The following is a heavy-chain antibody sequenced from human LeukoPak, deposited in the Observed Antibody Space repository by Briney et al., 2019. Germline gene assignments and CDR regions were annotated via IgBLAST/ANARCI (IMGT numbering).Heavy chain of an antibody. CDR3: ARTNYYDSSGYGAFDI. J-gene: IGHJ3*02. Sequence: ASVKVSCKASGYTFTSYGISWVRQAPGQGLGGRGGISAYNGNANYAQKLQGRVTMTTDTSTSTAYMELRSLRSDDTAVYYCARTNYYDSSGYGAFDIWGQGTMVTVSS. V-gene: IGHV1-18*01. CDR1: GYTFTSYG. CDR2: ISAYNGNA. D-gene: IGHD3-22*01.